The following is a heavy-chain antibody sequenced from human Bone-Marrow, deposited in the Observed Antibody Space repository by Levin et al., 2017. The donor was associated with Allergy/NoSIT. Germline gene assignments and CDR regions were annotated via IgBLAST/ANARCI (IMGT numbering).Heavy chain of an antibody. Sequence: GGSLRLSCAASGFTFSSYSMNWVRQAPGKGLEWVSSISSSSSYIYYADSVKGRFTISRDNAKNSLYLQMNSLRAEDTAVYYCARDSSVYYDILTGENDAFDIWGQGTMVTVSS. CDR2: ISSSSSYI. J-gene: IGHJ3*02. CDR1: GFTFSSYS. V-gene: IGHV3-21*01. CDR3: ARDSSVYYDILTGENDAFDI. D-gene: IGHD3-9*01.